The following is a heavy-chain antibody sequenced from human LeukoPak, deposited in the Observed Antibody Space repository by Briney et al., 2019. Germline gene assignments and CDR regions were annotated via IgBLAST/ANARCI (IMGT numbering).Heavy chain of an antibody. D-gene: IGHD3-10*01. Sequence: ETLSLTCTVSGGSISSSSYYWGWIRQPPGKGLEWVSAISGSGGSTYYAGSVKGRSTISRDNSKNTLYLQMNSLRAEDTAVYYCARVLSGRGSLYSYYYYMDVWGKGTTVTISS. CDR3: ARVLSGRGSLYSYYYYMDV. CDR1: GGSISSSSYY. J-gene: IGHJ6*03. V-gene: IGHV3-23*01. CDR2: ISGSGGST.